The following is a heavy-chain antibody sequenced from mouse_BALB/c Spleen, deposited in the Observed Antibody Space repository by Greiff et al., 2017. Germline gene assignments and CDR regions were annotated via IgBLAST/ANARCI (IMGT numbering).Heavy chain of an antibody. CDR2: IDPYNGGT. CDR3: ARVEDYYGSSYAGFAY. V-gene: IGHV1S135*01. CDR1: GYSFTDYN. J-gene: IGHJ3*01. D-gene: IGHD1-1*01. Sequence: EVKLMESGPELVKPGASVKVSCKASGYSFTDYNMYWVKQSHGKSLEWIGYIDPYNGGTSYNQKFKGKATLTVDKSSSTAFMHLNSLTSEDSAVYYCARVEDYYGSSYAGFAYWGQGTLVTVSA.